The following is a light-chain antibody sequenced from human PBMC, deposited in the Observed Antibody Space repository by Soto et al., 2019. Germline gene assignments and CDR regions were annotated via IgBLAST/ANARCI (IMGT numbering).Light chain of an antibody. V-gene: IGKV1-39*01. CDR1: QSISSY. J-gene: IGKJ1*01. CDR3: QQSYSTPPT. CDR2: AAS. Sequence: DLQMTQSPSSLSSSVGDIVTITCRASQSISSYLNWYQQKPGKAPKLLIYAASSLQSGVPSRFSGSGSGTDFTLTISSLQPEDFATYYCQQSYSTPPTFGQGTKV.